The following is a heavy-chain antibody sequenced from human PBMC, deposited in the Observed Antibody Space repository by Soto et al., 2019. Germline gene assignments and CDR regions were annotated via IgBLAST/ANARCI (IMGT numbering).Heavy chain of an antibody. CDR2: IYYSGST. CDR3: ARGVFMVRGVIRCASRSHGFYP. D-gene: IGHD3-10*01. J-gene: IGHJ5*02. CDR1: SGYIRRGGYF. Sequence: SETLSLTRTVSSGYIRRGGYFWSWIRQHPGKGLEWIGYIYYSGSTYYNPSLKSRVTISVDTSKNQFSLKLSSVTAADTAVYYCARGVFMVRGVIRCASRSHGFYPWGQGTLVTVSS. V-gene: IGHV4-31*03.